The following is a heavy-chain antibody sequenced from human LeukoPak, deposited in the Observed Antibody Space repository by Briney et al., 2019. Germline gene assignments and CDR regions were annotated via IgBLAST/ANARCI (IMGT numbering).Heavy chain of an antibody. CDR2: VYNSGST. Sequence: SETLSLTCTVSGGSISIYYWSWIRQPPGKGLEWLGYVYNSGSTDYNPSLKSRVTISADTSKNLFSLKLSSVTAADTAVYYCVRDRELFYWGQGTLVTVSS. V-gene: IGHV4-59*01. CDR3: VRDRELFY. D-gene: IGHD1-7*01. J-gene: IGHJ4*02. CDR1: GGSISIYY.